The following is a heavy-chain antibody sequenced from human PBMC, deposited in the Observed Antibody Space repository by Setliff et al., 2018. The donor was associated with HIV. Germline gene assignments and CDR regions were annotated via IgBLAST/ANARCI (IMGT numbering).Heavy chain of an antibody. Sequence: SETLFLTCTVSGGSISSSSYYWGWIRQPPGKGLEWIGSIYYSGSTYYNPSPKSRVTISVDTSKNQFSLKLRSVTAADTAVYYCARETYYYDNPQYYYYYMDVWGKGTTVTVSS. J-gene: IGHJ6*03. D-gene: IGHD3-22*01. CDR2: IYYSGST. CDR3: ARETYYYDNPQYYYYYMDV. CDR1: GGSISSSSYY. V-gene: IGHV4-39*07.